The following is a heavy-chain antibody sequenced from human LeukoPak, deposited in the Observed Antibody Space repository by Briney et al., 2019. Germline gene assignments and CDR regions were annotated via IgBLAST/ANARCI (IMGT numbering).Heavy chain of an antibody. V-gene: IGHV3-7*01. D-gene: IGHD6-6*01. CDR2: IKPDGSEE. CDR3: ARGSIVAPNFDI. J-gene: IGHJ4*02. CDR1: GFTLSIYW. Sequence: GGSQRLPCEASGFTLSIYWMSWVRQVPGKGLEWVAYIKPDGSEEDYVESVRGRFAIFRDNAKNSLYLQMHSLRDEDTAVYYCARGSIVAPNFDIWGQGSLVTVSS.